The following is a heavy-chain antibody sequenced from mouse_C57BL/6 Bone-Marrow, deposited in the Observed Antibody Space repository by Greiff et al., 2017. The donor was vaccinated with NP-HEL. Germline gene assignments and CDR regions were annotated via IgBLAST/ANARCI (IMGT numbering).Heavy chain of an antibody. Sequence: EVQRVESGGGLVQPGGSLSLSCAASGFTFTDYYMSWVRQPPGKALEWLGFIRNKANGYTTEYSSSVKGRFTISRDNSQSILYLQMNALRAEDSATYYCARIDYGNYLDYWGQGTSVTVSS. CDR2: IRNKANGYTT. CDR1: GFTFTDYY. D-gene: IGHD2-1*01. CDR3: ARIDYGNYLDY. J-gene: IGHJ4*01. V-gene: IGHV7-3*01.